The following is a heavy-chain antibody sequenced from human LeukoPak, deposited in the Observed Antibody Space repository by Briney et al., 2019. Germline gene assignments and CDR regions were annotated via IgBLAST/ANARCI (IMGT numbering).Heavy chain of an antibody. J-gene: IGHJ4*02. Sequence: SETLPLTCTVSGGSISNYYWSWIRQPAGKGLEWIGRIPASGNTNYNPSLKSRVTMSVDTSMNLFALKLSSVTAADTAVYYCARQGVATAIDYWGQGTLVTVSS. D-gene: IGHD2-21*02. CDR1: GGSISNYY. CDR2: IPASGNT. CDR3: ARQGVATAIDY. V-gene: IGHV4-4*07.